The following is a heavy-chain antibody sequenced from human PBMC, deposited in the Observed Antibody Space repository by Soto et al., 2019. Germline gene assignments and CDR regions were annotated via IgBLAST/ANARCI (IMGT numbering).Heavy chain of an antibody. CDR2: IYYSGST. J-gene: IGHJ1*01. CDR3: ARRYGPGLAY. Sequence: SETLSLTCTVAGGSISGYDWSWIRQPPGKGLEWIGYIYYSGSTNYNPSLKSRVTISVDTSKNQFSLKLSSVTAADTAVYYCARRYGPGLAYRGKGTPVPVSP. D-gene: IGHD3-16*01. CDR1: GGSISGYD. V-gene: IGHV4-59*08.